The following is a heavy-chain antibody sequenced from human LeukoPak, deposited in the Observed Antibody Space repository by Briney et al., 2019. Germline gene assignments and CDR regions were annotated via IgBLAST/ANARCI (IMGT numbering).Heavy chain of an antibody. Sequence: ASVKVSCKASGYTFTGHCIHWVRQPPGQGLEWMGWINPNSGDTKYAQKFQGRVTMTRDTSISTAYMDLSRLTSDDTAVYYCATTKYSSTSEGLDHWGQGTLVTVSS. CDR2: INPNSGDT. CDR3: ATTKYSSTSEGLDH. D-gene: IGHD6-13*01. J-gene: IGHJ4*02. V-gene: IGHV1-2*02. CDR1: GYTFTGHC.